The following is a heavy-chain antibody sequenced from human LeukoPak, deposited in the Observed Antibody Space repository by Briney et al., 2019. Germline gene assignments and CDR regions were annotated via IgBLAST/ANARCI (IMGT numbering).Heavy chain of an antibody. Sequence: SETLSLTCAVYGGSFSGYYWSWIRQPPGKGLEWIGEINHSGSNNYNPSLKSRVTISVDTSKNQFSLKLSSVTAADTAVYYCASITMIVVPWGQGTLVTVSS. CDR3: ASITMIVVP. D-gene: IGHD3-22*01. J-gene: IGHJ4*02. CDR1: GGSFSGYY. CDR2: INHSGSN. V-gene: IGHV4-34*01.